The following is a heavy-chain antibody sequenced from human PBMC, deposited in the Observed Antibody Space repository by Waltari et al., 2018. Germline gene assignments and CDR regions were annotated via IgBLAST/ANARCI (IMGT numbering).Heavy chain of an antibody. CDR2: IYHSGST. D-gene: IGHD4-17*01. J-gene: IGHJ5*02. CDR1: GYSISSGYY. V-gene: IGHV4-38-2*02. Sequence: QVQLQESGPGLVKPSETLSLTCTVSGYSISSGYYWGWIRQPPGKGLEWIGSIYHSGSTSHNPSLKWRVTISGDTAKNQFSLKLGSVTAAATAVYYCARRVGMTTVTIGAQGFDPWGQGTLVTVSS. CDR3: ARRVGMTTVTIGAQGFDP.